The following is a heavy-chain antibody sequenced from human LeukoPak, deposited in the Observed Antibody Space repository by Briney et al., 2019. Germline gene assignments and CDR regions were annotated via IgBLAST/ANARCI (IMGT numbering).Heavy chain of an antibody. CDR2: IYHSGST. Sequence: SETLSLTCTVSGYSISSGYFWGWIRQPPGKGLEWIGSIYHSGSTYYNPSLKSRVTISVDTSKNQFSPKLSSVTAADTAVYYCARQVLWFGESTRYYYYYMDVWGKGTTVTISS. V-gene: IGHV4-38-2*02. D-gene: IGHD3-10*01. J-gene: IGHJ6*03. CDR3: ARQVLWFGESTRYYYYYMDV. CDR1: GYSISSGYF.